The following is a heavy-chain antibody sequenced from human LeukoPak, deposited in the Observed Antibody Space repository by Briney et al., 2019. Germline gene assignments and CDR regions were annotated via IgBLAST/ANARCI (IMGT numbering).Heavy chain of an antibody. V-gene: IGHV3-21*01. CDR3: ARGRYCSATSCPLDY. CDR2: ISSSSSYI. J-gene: IGHJ4*02. Sequence: GGSLRLSCAASGFTFSSYSMNWVRQAPGKGLEWVSSISSSSSYIYYADSVKGRFTISRDNAKNSLYLQMNSLRAEDTAVYYCARGRYCSATSCPLDYWGQGTRVTVSS. D-gene: IGHD2-15*01. CDR1: GFTFSSYS.